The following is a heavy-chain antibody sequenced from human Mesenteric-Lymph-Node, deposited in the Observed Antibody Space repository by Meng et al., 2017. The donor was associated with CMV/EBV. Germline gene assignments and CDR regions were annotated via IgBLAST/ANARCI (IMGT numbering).Heavy chain of an antibody. CDR1: GFTFSSYA. Sequence: LSLTCAASGFTFSSYAMSWVRQAPGKGLEWVSYISSSGSTIYYADSVKGRFTISRDNAKNSLYLQMNSLRAEDTAVYYCARDVGSSSWYGYFDYWGQGTLVTVSS. D-gene: IGHD6-13*01. V-gene: IGHV3-11*01. CDR3: ARDVGSSSWYGYFDY. CDR2: ISSSGSTI. J-gene: IGHJ4*02.